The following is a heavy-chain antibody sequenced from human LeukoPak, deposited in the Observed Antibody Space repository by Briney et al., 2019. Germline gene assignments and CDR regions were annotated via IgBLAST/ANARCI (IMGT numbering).Heavy chain of an antibody. D-gene: IGHD6-19*01. V-gene: IGHV4-4*07. CDR1: GGSISSYY. CDR3: ASSPLSVAGDTFDY. J-gene: IGHJ4*02. Sequence: SETLSLTCTVSGGSISSYYWSWIRQPAGKGLEWIGRIYTSGSANYNPSLKSRLTMSVDTSKNQFSLKLSSVTAADTAVYYCASSPLSVAGDTFDYWGQGSLVTVSS. CDR2: IYTSGSA.